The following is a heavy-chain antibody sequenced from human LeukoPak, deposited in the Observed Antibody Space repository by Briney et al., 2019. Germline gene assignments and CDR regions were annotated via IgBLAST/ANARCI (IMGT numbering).Heavy chain of an antibody. D-gene: IGHD3-16*02. CDR3: AKDTFIMITFGGVIVEPRDDY. CDR2: VSGSGGTT. J-gene: IGHJ4*02. CDR1: GFTFSSYA. V-gene: IGHV3-23*01. Sequence: GGSLRLSCAASGFTFSSYAMSWVRQAPGKGLEWVSAVSGSGGTTYYADSVNGRFTISRDNSKNTLYLQMNSLRAEDTAVYYCAKDTFIMITFGGVIVEPRDDYWGQGTLVTVSS.